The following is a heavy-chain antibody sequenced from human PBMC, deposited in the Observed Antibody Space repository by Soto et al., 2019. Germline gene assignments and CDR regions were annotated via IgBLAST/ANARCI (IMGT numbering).Heavy chain of an antibody. D-gene: IGHD3-10*02. J-gene: IGHJ4*02. V-gene: IGHV3-30-3*01. CDR1: GFTFSSYA. CDR3: ARDITRFGELLYY. Sequence: SLRLSCAASGFTFSSYAMHWVRQAPGKGLEWVAVISYDGSNKYYADSVKGRFTISRDSSKNTLFLQMNSLRAEDSAVYYCARDITRFGELLYYWGQGTLVTVSS. CDR2: ISYDGSNK.